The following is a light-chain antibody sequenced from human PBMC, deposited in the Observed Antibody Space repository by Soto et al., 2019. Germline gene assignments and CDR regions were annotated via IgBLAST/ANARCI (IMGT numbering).Light chain of an antibody. Sequence: QSVLTQPASVSGSPGQSITISCTGTSSDVGGFNYVSWYQQHTGKAPKLMIYAITDRPSGVPSRFYGSNTGNTASLTISGLQAGDEADYYCSSYTSSSTLFGTGTKVTVL. CDR1: SSDVGGFNY. CDR2: AIT. CDR3: SSYTSSSTL. J-gene: IGLJ1*01. V-gene: IGLV2-14*01.